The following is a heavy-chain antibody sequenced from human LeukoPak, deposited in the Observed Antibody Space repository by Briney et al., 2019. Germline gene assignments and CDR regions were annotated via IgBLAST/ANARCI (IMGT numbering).Heavy chain of an antibody. CDR1: GFTFSSYA. V-gene: IGHV3-30-3*01. CDR2: ISYDGSNK. Sequence: GRSLRLSCAASGFTFSSYAMHWVRQAPGKGLEWVAVISYDGSNKYYADSVKGRFTISRDNSKNTLYLQMNSLRAEDTAVYYCARGGGTTVTQDGYYFDYWGQGTLVIVSS. CDR3: ARGGGTTVTQDGYYFDY. J-gene: IGHJ4*02. D-gene: IGHD4-17*01.